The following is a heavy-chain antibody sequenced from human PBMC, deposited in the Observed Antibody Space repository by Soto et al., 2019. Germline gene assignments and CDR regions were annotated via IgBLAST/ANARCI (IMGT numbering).Heavy chain of an antibody. Sequence: QITLKESGPTLVKPTQTLTLTCTFSGFSLSTTGVGVGWIRQPPGKALECLALIYWDDDKRYSPSLKSRLTITRDTPKNQVVLTLTNMDPADTATYYCAHIPNSYQYNSFDPWGQGTLVTVSS. CDR2: IYWDDDK. V-gene: IGHV2-5*02. J-gene: IGHJ5*02. D-gene: IGHD3-16*01. CDR1: GFSLSTTGVG. CDR3: AHIPNSYQYNSFDP.